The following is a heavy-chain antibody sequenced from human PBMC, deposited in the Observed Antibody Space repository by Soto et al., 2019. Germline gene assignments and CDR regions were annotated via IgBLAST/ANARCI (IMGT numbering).Heavy chain of an antibody. Sequence: QVQLQESGPGLVKPSETLSLTCTVSGGSISSYYWSWIRQPPGKGLEWIGYIYYSGSTNYNPSLKNRVTITVDKSKNQFSLKLSSVTAADTAVYYCAGSDGRYWGPGTLVTVAS. J-gene: IGHJ4*02. CDR1: GGSISSYY. CDR2: IYYSGST. CDR3: AGSDGRY. V-gene: IGHV4-59*01.